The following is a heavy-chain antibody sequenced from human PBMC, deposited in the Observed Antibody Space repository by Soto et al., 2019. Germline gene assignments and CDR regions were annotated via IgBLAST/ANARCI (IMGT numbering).Heavy chain of an antibody. CDR1: GFTFSSYG. Sequence: GGSLRLSCAASGFTFSSYGMHWVRQAPGKGLGWVAVISYEGSNKYYADSVKGRFTISRDNSKNTLYLQMNSLRAEDTAVYYCAKDRSIAAAGMTFDYWGRGTLVTVCS. J-gene: IGHJ4*02. D-gene: IGHD6-25*01. V-gene: IGHV3-30*18. CDR2: ISYEGSNK. CDR3: AKDRSIAAAGMTFDY.